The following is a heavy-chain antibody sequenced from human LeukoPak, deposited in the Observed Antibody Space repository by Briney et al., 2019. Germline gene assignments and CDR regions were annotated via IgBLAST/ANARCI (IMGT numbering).Heavy chain of an antibody. CDR3: AVQQLSGYFGY. J-gene: IGHJ4*02. CDR2: IYYSGST. V-gene: IGHV4-59*01. D-gene: IGHD6-13*01. CDR1: GGSISSYY. Sequence: PSETLSLTCTVSGGSISSYYWSCIRQPPGKGLEWIGYIYYSGSTNYNPSLKSRVTISVDTSKNQFSLKLSSVTAADTAVYYCAVQQLSGYFGYWGQGTLVTVSS.